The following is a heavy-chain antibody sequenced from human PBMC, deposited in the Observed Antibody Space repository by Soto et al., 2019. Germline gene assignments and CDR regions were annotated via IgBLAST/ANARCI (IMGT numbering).Heavy chain of an antibody. CDR3: ARECPAPYYYYGMDV. J-gene: IGHJ6*02. V-gene: IGHV1-18*01. CDR1: GYSFTTYG. CDR2: ISGYNGNT. Sequence: QVQLVQSRGEVKKPGASVKVSCKTSGYSFTTYGISWVRQAPGQGLEWMGWISGYNGNTNYAQNLQGRVTMTTDTSTSTAYMELRSLGSDDTAVYYCARECPAPYYYYGMDVWGQGSSVTVSS.